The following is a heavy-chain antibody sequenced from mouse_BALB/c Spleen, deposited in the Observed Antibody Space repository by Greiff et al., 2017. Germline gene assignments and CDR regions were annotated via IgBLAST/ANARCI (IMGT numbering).Heavy chain of an antibody. D-gene: IGHD3-1*01. J-gene: IGHJ4*01. V-gene: IGHV1-54*01. CDR2: INPGSGGT. CDR1: GYAFTNYL. CDR3: ARAAARGYYAMDY. Sequence: VNLVESGAELVRPGTSVKVSCKASGYAFTNYLIEWVKQRPGQGLEWIGVINPGSGGTNYNEKFKGKATLTADKSSSTAYMQLSSLTSDDSAVYFCARAAARGYYAMDYWGQGTSVTVSS.